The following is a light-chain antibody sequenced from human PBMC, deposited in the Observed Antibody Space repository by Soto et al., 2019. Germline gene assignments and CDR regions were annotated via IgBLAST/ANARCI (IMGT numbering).Light chain of an antibody. V-gene: IGLV1-40*01. CDR1: SSNIGAGYD. CDR3: QSYDSSLRVRV. CDR2: GNS. J-gene: IGLJ2*01. Sequence: QAVVTQPPSVSGAPGQRVTLSCTGSSSNIGAGYDVHWYQQLPGTAPKLLIYGNSNRPSGVPDRFSGSKSGTSASLAITGLQAEDEADYYCQSYDSSLRVRVFGGGTKLTVL.